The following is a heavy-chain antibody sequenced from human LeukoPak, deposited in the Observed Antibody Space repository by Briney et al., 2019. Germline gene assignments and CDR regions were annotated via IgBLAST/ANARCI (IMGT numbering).Heavy chain of an antibody. V-gene: IGHV6-1*01. Sequence: SQTLSLTCAISGDSVSSNSAAWNWIRQSPSRGLEWLGRTYYRSKWYNDYAVSVKSRITINPDTSKNQFSLQLNSVTAADTAVYYCARGLYRVEAFDIWGQGTMVTVSS. CDR1: GDSVSSNSAA. CDR2: TYYRSKWYN. D-gene: IGHD2-2*02. CDR3: ARGLYRVEAFDI. J-gene: IGHJ3*02.